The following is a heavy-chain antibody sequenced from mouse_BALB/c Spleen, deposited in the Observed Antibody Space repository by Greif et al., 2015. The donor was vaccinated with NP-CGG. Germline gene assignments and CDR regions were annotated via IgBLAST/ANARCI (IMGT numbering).Heavy chain of an antibody. CDR2: ISDGGSYT. D-gene: IGHD1-3*01. CDR3: AREGSGNAWFAY. Sequence: DVQLVESGGGLVKPGGSLKLSCAASGFTFSDYYMYWVRQTPEKRLEWVATISDGGSYTYYPDSVKGRFTISRDNAKNNLYLQMSSLKSEDTAMYYCAREGSGNAWFAYWGQGTLVTVSA. V-gene: IGHV5-4*02. CDR1: GFTFSDYY. J-gene: IGHJ3*01.